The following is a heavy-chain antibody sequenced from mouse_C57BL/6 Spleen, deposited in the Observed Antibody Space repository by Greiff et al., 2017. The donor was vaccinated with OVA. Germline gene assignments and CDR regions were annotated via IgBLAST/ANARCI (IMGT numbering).Heavy chain of an antibody. Sequence: QVQLQQPGAELVKPGASVQLSCKASGYTFTSSCLQWLKQRPGPGLDWIGEIDPSDSYTNYNQKFKGKATLTVDTSSSTAYMQLSSLTSEDSAVYYCARQHYGNWGQGTTLTVSS. CDR3: ARQHYGN. CDR1: GYTFTSSC. V-gene: IGHV1-50*01. D-gene: IGHD2-1*01. CDR2: IDPSDSYT. J-gene: IGHJ2*01.